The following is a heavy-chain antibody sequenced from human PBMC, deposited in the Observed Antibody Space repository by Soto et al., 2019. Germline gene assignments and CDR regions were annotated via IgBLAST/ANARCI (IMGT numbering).Heavy chain of an antibody. CDR2: INHSGST. Sequence: QVQLQQWGAGLLKPSETLSLTCAVYGGSFSGYYWSWIRQPQGKGLEWIGEINHSGSTNYNPSLKSRVTISVDTSKNQFSLKLSSVTAADTAVYYCARGLRSCSSTSCSWYYYYMDVWGKGTTVTVSS. CDR1: GGSFSGYY. D-gene: IGHD2-2*01. CDR3: ARGLRSCSSTSCSWYYYYMDV. J-gene: IGHJ6*03. V-gene: IGHV4-34*01.